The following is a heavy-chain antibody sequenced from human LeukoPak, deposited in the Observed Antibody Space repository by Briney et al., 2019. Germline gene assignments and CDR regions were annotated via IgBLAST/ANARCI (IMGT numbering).Heavy chain of an antibody. CDR1: GGSISSYY. V-gene: IGHV4-4*07. D-gene: IGHD3-3*01. CDR2: IYTSGST. Sequence: SETLSLTCTVSGGSISSYYWSWIRQPAGKGLEWIGRIYTSGSTNYNPSLKSRVTMSVDTSKNQFSLKLSSVTAADTAVYYCARDKLNYDFWSGATLDAFDIWGQGTMVTVSS. CDR3: ARDKLNYDFWSGATLDAFDI. J-gene: IGHJ3*02.